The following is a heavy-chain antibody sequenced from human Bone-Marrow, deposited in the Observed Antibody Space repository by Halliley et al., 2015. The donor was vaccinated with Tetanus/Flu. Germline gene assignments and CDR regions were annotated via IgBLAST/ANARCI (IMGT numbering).Heavy chain of an antibody. CDR1: GGSISSGTYY. J-gene: IGHJ3*02. D-gene: IGHD2-2*01. CDR3: ARGCSSTICSESDGFDI. CDR2: IYSSGNS. V-gene: IGHV4-31*03. Sequence: LRLSCTVSGGSISSGTYYWTWIRQHPGKGLEWIGYIYSSGNSYHNPSLKSRLTISRDTAKNQFSLRLSSVTAADTAVHYCARGCSSTICSESDGFDIWGQGITVTVSS.